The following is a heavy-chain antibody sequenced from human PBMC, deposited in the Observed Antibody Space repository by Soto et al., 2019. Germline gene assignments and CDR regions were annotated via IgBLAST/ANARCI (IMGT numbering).Heavy chain of an antibody. J-gene: IGHJ2*01. V-gene: IGHV4-4*07. CDR1: GVSITPYF. CDR2: IYASGRP. D-gene: IGHD3-9*01. CDR3: ARHFDVDPSLDQYYFDL. Sequence: QVQLQESGPGLVKPSETLSLTCTVSGVSITPYFWSWIRQPAGQAPEWVGHIYASGRPTYNPSLKSRVTMFVSQTQVSLRLTSVTAADTAVYYCARHFDVDPSLDQYYFDLWGRGALVTVSS.